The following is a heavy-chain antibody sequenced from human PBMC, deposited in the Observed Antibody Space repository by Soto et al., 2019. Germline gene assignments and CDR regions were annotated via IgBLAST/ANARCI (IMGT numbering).Heavy chain of an antibody. CDR1: GGSFSGYY. J-gene: IGHJ4*02. Sequence: SETLSLTCAVYGGSFSGYYWSWIRQPPGKGLEWIGEINHSGSTNYNPSLKSRLTISVDTSKNQFSLQLTSVTAADTAVYYCATSYGNAWYTYWGQGTQVTVSS. CDR2: INHSGST. V-gene: IGHV4-34*01. CDR3: ATSYGNAWYTY. D-gene: IGHD6-13*01.